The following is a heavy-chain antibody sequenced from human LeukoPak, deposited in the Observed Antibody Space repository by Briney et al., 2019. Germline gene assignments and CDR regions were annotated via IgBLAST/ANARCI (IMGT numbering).Heavy chain of an antibody. CDR2: INPNSGGT. Sequence: ASVKVSCKASGYTFTGYYMHWVRQAPRQGLEWMGRINPNSGGTNYAQKFQGRVTMTRDTSISTAYMELSRLRSDDTAVYYCARDGVGYYDSSGYYYFQHWGQGTLVTVSS. CDR1: GYTFTGYY. D-gene: IGHD3-22*01. V-gene: IGHV1-2*06. CDR3: ARDGVGYYDSSGYYYFQH. J-gene: IGHJ1*01.